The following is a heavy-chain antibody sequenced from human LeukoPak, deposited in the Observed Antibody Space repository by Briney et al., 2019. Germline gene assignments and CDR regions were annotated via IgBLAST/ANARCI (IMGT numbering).Heavy chain of an antibody. J-gene: IGHJ3*01. Sequence: GGAPGLSCVAPGFFICRFWMRWGRPAPGEGFGGGANIRQDGSEKYYVDSVKGRLTISRDNAKNSLYLQMNNLTAADTAIYYCARAGYYGDDAFDLWGQGTRVTVSS. CDR2: IRQDGSEK. CDR3: ARAGYYGDDAFDL. CDR1: GFFICRFW. D-gene: IGHD2/OR15-2a*01. V-gene: IGHV3-7*01.